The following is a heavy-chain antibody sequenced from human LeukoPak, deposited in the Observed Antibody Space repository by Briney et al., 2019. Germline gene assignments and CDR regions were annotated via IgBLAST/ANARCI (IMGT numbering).Heavy chain of an antibody. J-gene: IGHJ6*03. CDR3: AKVGIEMATISYYYYYMDV. CDR1: GFTFSSYG. CDR2: IRYDGSSK. D-gene: IGHD5-24*01. Sequence: GGSLRLSCAASGFTFSSYGMHWVRQAPGKGLEWVAFIRYDGSSKYYADSVKGRFTISRDNSKNTLYLQMNSLRAEDTAVYYCAKVGIEMATISYYYYYMDVWGKGTTVTISS. V-gene: IGHV3-30*02.